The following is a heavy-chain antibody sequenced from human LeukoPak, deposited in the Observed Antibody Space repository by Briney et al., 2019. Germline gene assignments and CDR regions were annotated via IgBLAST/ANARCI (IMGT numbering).Heavy chain of an antibody. CDR1: GGAFSSYA. CDR3: ARAYCSSTSCYRLGY. CDR2: IIPILGIA. Sequence: GASVKVSCKASGGAFSSYAISWVRQAPGQGLEWMGRIIPILGIANYAQKFQGRVTITADKSTSTAYMELSSLRSEDTAVYYCARAYCSSTSCYRLGYWGQGTLVTVSS. J-gene: IGHJ4*02. V-gene: IGHV1-69*04. D-gene: IGHD2-2*01.